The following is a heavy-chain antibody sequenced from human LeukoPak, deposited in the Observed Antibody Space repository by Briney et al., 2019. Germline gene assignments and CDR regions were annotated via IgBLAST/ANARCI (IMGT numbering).Heavy chain of an antibody. CDR3: ARGDFDWLFDY. CDR2: IYYSGST. V-gene: IGHV4-31*02. CDR1: GFTFSTYN. D-gene: IGHD3-9*01. Sequence: LRLSCAASGFTFSTYNMNWIRQHPGKGLEWIGYIYYSGSTYYNPSLKSRVTISVDTSKNQFSLKLSSVTAADTAVYYCARGDFDWLFDYWGQGTLVTVSS. J-gene: IGHJ4*02.